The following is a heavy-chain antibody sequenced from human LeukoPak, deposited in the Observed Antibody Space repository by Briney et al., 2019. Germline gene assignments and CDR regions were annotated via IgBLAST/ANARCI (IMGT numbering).Heavy chain of an antibody. CDR2: GLYTGNT. CDR1: GGSIAVNHYY. V-gene: IGHV4-39*02. Sequence: SETLSLTCSVSGGSIAVNHYYWGWIRQPPGKGLEWIGSGLYTGNTYSNPSLRSRVTISVDTSKNEFSLKMNSVTAADTAVYYRAREHRSSKYFDSWGQGALMIVSS. CDR3: AREHRSSKYFDS. D-gene: IGHD6-6*01. J-gene: IGHJ4*02.